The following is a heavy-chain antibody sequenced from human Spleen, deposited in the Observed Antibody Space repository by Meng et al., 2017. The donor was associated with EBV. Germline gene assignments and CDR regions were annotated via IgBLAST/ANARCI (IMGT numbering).Heavy chain of an antibody. CDR2: IYHTGSS. J-gene: IGHJ4*02. V-gene: IGHV4-61*01. CDR3: ARVTRDSSGYYHTNFDN. D-gene: IGHD3-22*01. CDR1: GGSVSSGSYY. Sequence: VPLRESGPGLVKPSGTLSLTCSLPGGSVSSGSYYWSWIRQPPGRGLEWIGHIYHTGSSNYNPSLKSRVHMSIDTSANQFSLKLNFVTAADTAVYYCARVTRDSSGYYHTNFDNWGQGTLVTVPS.